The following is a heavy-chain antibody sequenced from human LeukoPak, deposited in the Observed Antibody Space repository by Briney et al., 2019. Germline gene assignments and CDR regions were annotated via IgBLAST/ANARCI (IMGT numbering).Heavy chain of an antibody. CDR1: GGPFSRLA. CDR3: ARDSSGYPVGYFEH. J-gene: IGHJ1*01. V-gene: IGHV1-69*05. D-gene: IGHD3-22*01. Sequence: ASVKVSCKASGGPFSRLAFSWVRQAPGQGLEWMGGIIPGYGTPNYAQSFQGRVTITTDDSTSTGYMELSSLTSEDTAIYYCARDSSGYPVGYFEHWGQGTLVPSPQ. CDR2: IIPGYGTP.